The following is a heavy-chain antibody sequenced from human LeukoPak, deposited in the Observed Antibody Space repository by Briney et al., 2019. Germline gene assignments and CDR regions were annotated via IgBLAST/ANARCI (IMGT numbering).Heavy chain of an antibody. CDR3: ARVSTFYYDSSGYYYFDY. J-gene: IGHJ4*02. CDR1: GFTFSSYS. D-gene: IGHD3-22*01. V-gene: IGHV3-21*01. CDR2: ISSSSSYI. Sequence: PGGSLRLSCAASGFTFSSYSMNWVRQAPGKGLEWVSSISSSSSYIYYADSVKGRFTISRDNAKNSLYLQMNSLRAEDTAVYYCARVSTFYYDSSGYYYFDYWGQGTLVTVSS.